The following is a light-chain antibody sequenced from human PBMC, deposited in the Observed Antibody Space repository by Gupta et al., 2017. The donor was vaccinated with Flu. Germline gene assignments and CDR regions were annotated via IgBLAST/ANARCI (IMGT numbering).Light chain of an antibody. V-gene: IGKV3-15*01. CDR3: QQYNNWPSYT. CDR1: QSVSSN. J-gene: IGKJ2*01. CDR2: GAS. Sequence: EIVMTQSPATLSVSPGERATLSCRASQSVSSNLAWYQQKPGQAPRLLIHGASTRATGIPARFSGSGYGTEFTLTISSRQSEDFAVYYCQQYNNWPSYTFGQGTRLEIK.